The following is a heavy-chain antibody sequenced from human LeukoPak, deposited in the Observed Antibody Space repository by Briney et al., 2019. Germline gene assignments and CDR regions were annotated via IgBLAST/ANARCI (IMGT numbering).Heavy chain of an antibody. Sequence: GRSLRLSCAASGFTFDDYAMHWVRQAPGKGLEWVSGISWNSGSIGYADSVKGRFTISRDNAKNSLYLQMNSLRAEDTALYYCAKDSFAGYYDSSGYFDYWGQGTLVTVSS. V-gene: IGHV3-9*01. CDR3: AKDSFAGYYDSSGYFDY. CDR1: GFTFDDYA. D-gene: IGHD3-22*01. J-gene: IGHJ4*02. CDR2: ISWNSGSI.